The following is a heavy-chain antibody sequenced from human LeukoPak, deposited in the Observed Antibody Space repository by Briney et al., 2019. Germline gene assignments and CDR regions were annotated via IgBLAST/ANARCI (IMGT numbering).Heavy chain of an antibody. CDR2: INSDGSST. D-gene: IGHD1-26*01. CDR1: GFTFSSYW. Sequence: QPGGSLRLSCAASGFTFSSYWIHWVRQAPGKGLVWVSRINSDGSSTSYADSVKGRFTISRDNAKNTLYLQMNSLRAEDTAVYYCARVVIVGVSMFDYWGQGTLVTVSS. J-gene: IGHJ4*02. V-gene: IGHV3-74*01. CDR3: ARVVIVGVSMFDY.